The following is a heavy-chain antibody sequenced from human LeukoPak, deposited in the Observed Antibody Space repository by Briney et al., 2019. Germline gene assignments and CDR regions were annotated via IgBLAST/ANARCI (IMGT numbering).Heavy chain of an antibody. V-gene: IGHV4-59*01. CDR1: GGSISSYY. J-gene: IGHJ4*02. D-gene: IGHD1-14*01. Sequence: SETLSLTCTVSGGSISSYYWSWIRQPPGKGLEWIGYIYYSGSTNYTPSLKRRVTISVDTSTNPFYLKLSCLTAADTAVYYCARDDGITGTTFDYWGQGTLVTVSS. CDR2: IYYSGST. CDR3: ARDDGITGTTFDY.